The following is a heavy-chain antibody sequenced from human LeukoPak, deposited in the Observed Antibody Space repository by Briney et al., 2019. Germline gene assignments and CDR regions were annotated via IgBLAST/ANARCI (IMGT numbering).Heavy chain of an antibody. D-gene: IGHD3-16*02. J-gene: IGHJ4*02. CDR1: GYTFTGYY. CDR2: INPNSGGT. V-gene: IGHV1-2*02. CDR3: ARDLYDYVWGSYPTPVDY. Sequence: ASVKVSCKASGYTFTGYYMHWVRQAPGQGLEWMGWINPNSGGTNYAQKFQGRVTMTRDTSISTAYMELSRLRSDDTAVYYCARDLYDYVWGSYPTPVDYWGQGTLVTVSS.